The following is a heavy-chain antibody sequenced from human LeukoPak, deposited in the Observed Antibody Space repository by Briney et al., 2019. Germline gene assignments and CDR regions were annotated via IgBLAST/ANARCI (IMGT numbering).Heavy chain of an antibody. CDR2: ISGSGGST. CDR1: GFTFSSYA. Sequence: PGGSLRLSCAASGFTFSSYAMSWVRQAPGKGLEWVSAISGSGGSTYYADSVKGRFTISRDNSKNTLYLQMNSLRAEDTAVYYCARDREWYSSGLPPSTAVVYWGQGTLVTVSS. CDR3: ARDREWYSSGLPPSTAVVY. V-gene: IGHV3-23*01. D-gene: IGHD6-19*01. J-gene: IGHJ4*02.